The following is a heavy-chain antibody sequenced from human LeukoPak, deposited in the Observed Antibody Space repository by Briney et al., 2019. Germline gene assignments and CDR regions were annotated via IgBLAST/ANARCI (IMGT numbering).Heavy chain of an antibody. CDR2: INSDGINT. D-gene: IGHD3-22*01. CDR3: ANDGAYYDSSTDAFDI. Sequence: GGSLRLSCAASGFTFSNYWMHWVRQAPGKGLVWVSRINSDGINTSYADSVKGRFTISRDNAKNTLNLQMNSLRAEDTAVYYCANDGAYYDSSTDAFDIWGQGTMVTVSS. CDR1: GFTFSNYW. V-gene: IGHV3-74*01. J-gene: IGHJ3*02.